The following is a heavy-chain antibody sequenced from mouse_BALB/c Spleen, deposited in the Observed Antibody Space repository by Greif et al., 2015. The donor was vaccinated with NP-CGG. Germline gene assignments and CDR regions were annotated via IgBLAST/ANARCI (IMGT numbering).Heavy chain of an antibody. V-gene: IGHV1-5*01. CDR3: TRAGNGYYETYAMDY. J-gene: IGHJ4*01. D-gene: IGHD2-3*01. CDR1: GYTFTSYW. Sequence: EVMLVESGTVLARPGASVKMSCKASGYTFTSYWMHWVKQRPGQGLEWIGAIYPGNSDTSYNQKFKGKAKLTAVTSTSTAYMELSSLTNEDSAVYYCTRAGNGYYETYAMDYWGQGTSVTVSS. CDR2: IYPGNSDT.